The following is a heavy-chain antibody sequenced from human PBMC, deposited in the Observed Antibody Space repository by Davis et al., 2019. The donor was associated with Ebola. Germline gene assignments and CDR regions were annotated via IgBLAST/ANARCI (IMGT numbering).Heavy chain of an antibody. Sequence: SVKVSCKASGGTFSSYAISWVRQAPGQGLEWMGGIIPIFGTANYAQNLQDRFSMTTDASTSTAYMELRSLTSDDTAVYYCARDSGDMSYWGQGTLVTVSS. CDR1: GGTFSSYA. CDR3: ARDSGDMSY. J-gene: IGHJ4*02. V-gene: IGHV1-69*05. CDR2: IIPIFGTA. D-gene: IGHD2-21*01.